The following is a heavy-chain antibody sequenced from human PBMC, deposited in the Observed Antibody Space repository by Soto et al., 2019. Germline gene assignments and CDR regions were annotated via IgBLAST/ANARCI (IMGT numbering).Heavy chain of an antibody. D-gene: IGHD2-21*01. V-gene: IGHV3-21*01. CDR3: ARDYSPRGRGSDDAFDI. CDR1: GFTFSSYS. J-gene: IGHJ3*02. CDR2: ISSSSSYI. Sequence: GGSLRLSCAASGFTFSSYSMNWVRQAPGKGLEWVSSISSSSSYIYYADSVKGRFTISRDNAKNSLYLQMNILRAEDTAVYYCARDYSPRGRGSDDAFDIWGQGTMVTVSS.